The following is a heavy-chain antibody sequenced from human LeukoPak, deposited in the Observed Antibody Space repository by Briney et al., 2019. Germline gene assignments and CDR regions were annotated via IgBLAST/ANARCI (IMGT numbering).Heavy chain of an antibody. D-gene: IGHD3-22*01. CDR3: AKAAHDSSGYYYVWVGNWFDP. V-gene: IGHV3-23*01. Sequence: PGGSLRPSCAASGFTFSSYAMSWVRQAPGKGLEWVSAISGSGGSTYYADSVKGRFTISRDNSKNTLYLQMNSLRAEDTAVYYCAKAAHDSSGYYYVWVGNWFDPWGQGTLVTVST. CDR1: GFTFSSYA. CDR2: ISGSGGST. J-gene: IGHJ5*02.